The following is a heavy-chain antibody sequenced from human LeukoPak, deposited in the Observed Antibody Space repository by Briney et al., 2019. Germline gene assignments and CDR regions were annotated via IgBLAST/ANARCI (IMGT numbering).Heavy chain of an antibody. CDR1: GYTLTELS. CDR3: ATGKIKGWRKASFDP. D-gene: IGHD1-14*01. V-gene: IGHV1-24*01. CDR2: FDPEDSET. Sequence: ASVKVSCKVSGYTLTELSMHWVRQAPGKGLEWMGGFDPEDSETIYAQKFQGRVTMTEDTSTDTAYMELSSLRSEDTAVYYCATGKIKGWRKASFDPWGQGTLVTVSS. J-gene: IGHJ5*02.